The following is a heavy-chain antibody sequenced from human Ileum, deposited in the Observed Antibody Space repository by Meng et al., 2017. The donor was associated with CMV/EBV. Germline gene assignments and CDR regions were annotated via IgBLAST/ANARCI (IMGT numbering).Heavy chain of an antibody. CDR1: GGSITGGGYY. D-gene: IGHD3-22*01. J-gene: IGHJ4*02. CDR3: ARGGSNSAGYYSPFY. V-gene: IGHV4-31*02. CDR2: ISYSGNA. Sequence: SGGSITGGGYYWNWIRQHPGKGLEWIGSISYSGNAYSSPSLKSRLTISADTSSNQFSLKLSSVTAADTAVYYCARGGSNSAGYYSPFYWGQGTLVTVSS.